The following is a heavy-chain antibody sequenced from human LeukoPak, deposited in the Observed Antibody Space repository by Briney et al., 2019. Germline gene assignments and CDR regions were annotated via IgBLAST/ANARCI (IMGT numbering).Heavy chain of an antibody. V-gene: IGHV4-59*01. J-gene: IGHJ5*02. D-gene: IGHD6-19*01. Sequence: PSETLSLTCTVSGGSITSYYWSWIRQPPGKGLEWIGYIYYSGSTNYNPSLKSRVTMSVDTSKNQFSLKLSSVTAADTAVYYCARGIAVAGTWWFDPWGQGTLVTVSS. CDR3: ARGIAVAGTWWFDP. CDR1: GGSITSYY. CDR2: IYYSGST.